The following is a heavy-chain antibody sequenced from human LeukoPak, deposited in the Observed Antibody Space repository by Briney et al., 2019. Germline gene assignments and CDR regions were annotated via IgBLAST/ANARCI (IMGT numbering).Heavy chain of an antibody. Sequence: GGSLRLSCAASGFTFSSYAMSWVRQAPGKGLEWVSAISGSGSSTYYAASVKGRFTISRDNSKNTLYLQVNSLRAEDTALYYCAKPKVSSTGVYYYGMDVWGQGTTVTVSS. J-gene: IGHJ6*02. CDR3: AKPKVSSTGVYYYGMDV. CDR1: GFTFSSYA. V-gene: IGHV3-23*01. D-gene: IGHD7-27*01. CDR2: ISGSGSST.